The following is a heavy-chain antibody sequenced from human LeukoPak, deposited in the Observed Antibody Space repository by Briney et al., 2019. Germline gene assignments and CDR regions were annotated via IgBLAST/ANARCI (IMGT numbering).Heavy chain of an antibody. J-gene: IGHJ4*02. Sequence: SETLSLTCTVSGGSISSYYWSWIRQPAGKGLEWIGRIYTSGSTNYNPTLKSRVTMSVDTSKNQFSLKLSSVTAADTAVYYCARDYSSSWYFDYWGQGTLVTVSS. CDR1: GGSISSYY. CDR3: ARDYSSSWYFDY. CDR2: IYTSGST. D-gene: IGHD6-13*01. V-gene: IGHV4-4*07.